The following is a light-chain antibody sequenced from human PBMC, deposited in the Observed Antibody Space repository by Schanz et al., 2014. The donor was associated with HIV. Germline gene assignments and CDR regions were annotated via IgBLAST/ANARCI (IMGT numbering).Light chain of an antibody. Sequence: IQLTQSPSSLSASVGDRVTISCRASQGISTFLAWYQQKAGKTPKLLIYAASTLQSGVPSRFRGSGSGTDFTLTISSLQPEDVATYYCQQYNNYPLSFGGGTKVEIK. V-gene: IGKV1-27*01. CDR2: AAS. CDR1: QGISTF. CDR3: QQYNNYPLS. J-gene: IGKJ4*01.